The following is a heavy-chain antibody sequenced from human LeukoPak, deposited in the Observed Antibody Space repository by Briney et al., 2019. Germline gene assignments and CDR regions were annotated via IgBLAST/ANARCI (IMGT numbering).Heavy chain of an antibody. J-gene: IGHJ6*02. Sequence: GGSLRLSCAASGFTFSSYDMHWVRQATGKGLEWVSAIGTAGDTYYPGSVKGRFTISRENAKNSLYLQMNSLRAGDTAVYYCARDRRAVPAGYYYGMDVWGQGTTVTVSS. CDR1: GFTFSSYD. D-gene: IGHD2-2*01. CDR2: IGTAGDT. CDR3: ARDRRAVPAGYYYGMDV. V-gene: IGHV3-13*01.